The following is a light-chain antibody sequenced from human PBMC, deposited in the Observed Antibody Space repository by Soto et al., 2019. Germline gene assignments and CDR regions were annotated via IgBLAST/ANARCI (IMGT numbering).Light chain of an antibody. J-gene: IGKJ1*01. V-gene: IGKV3-20*01. CDR3: QLYDNSPWT. Sequence: EIVLTQSPGTLSLSPGERANLSCRASQSVSSSFLAWYQQKPGQAPRLLIYGASSRATGFPDRFSGSGSGTDFTLTISGLVSEDFAVYYCQLYDNSPWTFAQGTKVDIK. CDR2: GAS. CDR1: QSVSSSF.